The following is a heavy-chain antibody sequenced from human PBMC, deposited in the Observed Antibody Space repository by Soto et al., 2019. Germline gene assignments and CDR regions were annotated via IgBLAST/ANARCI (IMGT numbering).Heavy chain of an antibody. CDR2: INHSGST. V-gene: IGHV4-34*01. J-gene: IGHJ6*02. D-gene: IGHD2-15*01. CDR1: GGSLSGYY. Sequence: PSETLSLTCAVYGGSLSGYYWSWIRQPPGKGLEWIGEINHSGSTNYNPSLKSRVTISVDTSKNQFALKLSSVTAADTAVYYCAKPGEYCSGGSCYPYYGMDVWGQGTTVTVSS. CDR3: AKPGEYCSGGSCYPYYGMDV.